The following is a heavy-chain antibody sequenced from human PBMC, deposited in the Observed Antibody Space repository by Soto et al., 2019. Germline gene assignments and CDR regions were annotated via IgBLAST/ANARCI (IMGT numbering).Heavy chain of an antibody. CDR2: INWNDDK. CDR1: GFPPRTSGVG. CDR3: AKSGSSGWYGWFDP. Sequence: QITLKKSGPTLVKPTQALTLTCIFSGFPPRTSGVGVGWIRQRPGKALEWLRFINWNDDKRYSPSLRSRLTIAKDTSKNQVVLTMTNMDPVDTATYYCAKSGSSGWYGWFDPWGQGTLVTVSS. V-gene: IGHV2-5*01. D-gene: IGHD6-19*01. J-gene: IGHJ5*02.